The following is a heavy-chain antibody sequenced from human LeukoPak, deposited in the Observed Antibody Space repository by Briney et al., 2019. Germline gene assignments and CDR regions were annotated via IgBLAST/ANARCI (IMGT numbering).Heavy chain of an antibody. V-gene: IGHV4-59*12. CDR3: ARVRLPRYCSGGSCYDYFDY. CDR1: GGSISSYY. Sequence: SETLSLTCTVSGGSISSYYWSWLRQPPGKGLEWIGYIYHSGSTYYNPSLKSRVTISVDRSKNQFSLKLSSVTAADTAVYYCARVRLPRYCSGGSCYDYFDYWGQGTLVTVSS. J-gene: IGHJ4*02. D-gene: IGHD2-15*01. CDR2: IYHSGST.